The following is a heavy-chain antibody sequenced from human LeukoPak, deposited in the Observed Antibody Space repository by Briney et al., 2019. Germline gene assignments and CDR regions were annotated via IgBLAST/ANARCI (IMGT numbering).Heavy chain of an antibody. J-gene: IGHJ4*02. Sequence: GGSLRLSCAASGFTFSSYGMHWVRQAPGKGVEWVTFIRYDGSNKYYADSVKGRFTISRDNSKNTLSLQMNSLRADDTAVYYCAKEQNYYDSSGYYIWGQGTLVTVSS. V-gene: IGHV3-30*02. D-gene: IGHD3-22*01. CDR1: GFTFSSYG. CDR3: AKEQNYYDSSGYYI. CDR2: IRYDGSNK.